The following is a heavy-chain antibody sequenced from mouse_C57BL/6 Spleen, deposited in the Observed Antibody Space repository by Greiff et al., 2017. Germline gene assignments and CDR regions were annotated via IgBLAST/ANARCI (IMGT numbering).Heavy chain of an antibody. D-gene: IGHD1-1*01. CDR2: IYPGSGST. CDR3: ARGATVVVYYAMDY. Sequence: QVQLKQPGAELVKPGASVKMSCKASGYTFTSYWITWVKQRPGQGLEWIGDIYPGSGSTNYNEKFKSKATLTVDTSSSTAYMQLSSLTSEDSAVYYCARGATVVVYYAMDYWGQGTSVTVSS. V-gene: IGHV1-55*01. CDR1: GYTFTSYW. J-gene: IGHJ4*01.